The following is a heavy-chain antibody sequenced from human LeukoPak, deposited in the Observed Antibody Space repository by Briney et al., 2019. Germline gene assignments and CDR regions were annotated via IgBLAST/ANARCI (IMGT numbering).Heavy chain of an antibody. Sequence: PRGSLRLSCAASGFTFSNYHMSWTRQAPGKGLEWVSYISVSGGTIYYADSVEGRFTISRDNAKKSLYLQMNSLRAEDTAVYYCAREPYCANGICYIQHYFDNWGQGTLVTVSS. D-gene: IGHD2-8*01. CDR3: AREPYCANGICYIQHYFDN. V-gene: IGHV3-11*01. J-gene: IGHJ4*02. CDR2: ISVSGGTI. CDR1: GFTFSNYH.